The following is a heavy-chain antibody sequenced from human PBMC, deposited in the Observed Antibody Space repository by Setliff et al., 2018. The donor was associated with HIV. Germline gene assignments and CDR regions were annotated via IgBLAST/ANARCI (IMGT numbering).Heavy chain of an antibody. J-gene: IGHJ4*02. CDR3: ARHSPSDY. V-gene: IGHV4-4*09. Sequence: SETLSLTCNVSDDSFSTNYWSWVRQPPGKGLEWIGYIYASGSTNYNPSLKSRVTISVDTSKNQFSLKLSSVTAADTAVYYCARHSPSDYWGQGTLVTVS. CDR1: DDSFSTNY. CDR2: IYASGST.